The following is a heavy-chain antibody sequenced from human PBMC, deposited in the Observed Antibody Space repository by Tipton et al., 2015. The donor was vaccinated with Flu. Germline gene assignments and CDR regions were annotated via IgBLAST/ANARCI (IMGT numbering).Heavy chain of an antibody. Sequence: LRLSCSVSGASISSSGYYWTWIRKQPGMGLEWMGYISDSGKTYYNPSLNNRVTISLDTSKNQFSLVMNSVTAADTAVYYCAREIGGYNYLDFWGQGTLVIVSS. J-gene: IGHJ4*02. D-gene: IGHD3-10*01. V-gene: IGHV4-31*03. CDR2: ISDSGKT. CDR3: AREIGGYNYLDF. CDR1: GASISSSGYY.